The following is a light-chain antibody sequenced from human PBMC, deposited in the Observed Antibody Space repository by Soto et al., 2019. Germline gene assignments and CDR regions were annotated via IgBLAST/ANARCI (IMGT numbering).Light chain of an antibody. CDR1: QSISSY. J-gene: IGKJ5*01. V-gene: IGKV1-39*01. CDR3: QQSYRTPIT. CDR2: AAS. Sequence: DIQMTQSPSSLSASVGDRVTITCRASQSISSYLNWYQQKPGKAPKLLIYAASSLQSGVPSRFSGSAYGKDFTLTISSLQPEDFATYYCQQSYRTPITFGQGTRLEIK.